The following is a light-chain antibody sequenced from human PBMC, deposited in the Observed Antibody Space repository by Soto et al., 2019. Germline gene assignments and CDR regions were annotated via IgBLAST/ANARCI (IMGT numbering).Light chain of an antibody. CDR2: VGS. CDR3: QQSYIVPYT. CDR1: QNIFTY. V-gene: IGKV1-39*01. Sequence: DIQMTQSPSSLSASVGDRVTITCRASQNIFTYLIWYRQKPGKAPELLMYVGSTLESGVPSRFSGSGLGTDFTLTIKSLQPEDFGVYYCQQSYIVPYTFGRGTSLDI. J-gene: IGKJ2*01.